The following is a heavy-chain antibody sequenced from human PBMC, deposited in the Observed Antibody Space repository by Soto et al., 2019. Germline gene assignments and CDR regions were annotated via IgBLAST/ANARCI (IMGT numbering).Heavy chain of an antibody. CDR2: MSGSGSST. D-gene: IGHD3-3*01. J-gene: IGHJ3*02. V-gene: IGHV3-23*01. Sequence: EVQLLESGGGLVQPGGSLRLSCAASGFTFSSYAMNWVRQAPGKGLEWVSAMSGSGSSTYYAYSVKGRFTISRDNSKNTLYLQMNSLRAEDTALYYCAKGVWSGYYPFDIWGQGTMVTVSS. CDR1: GFTFSSYA. CDR3: AKGVWSGYYPFDI.